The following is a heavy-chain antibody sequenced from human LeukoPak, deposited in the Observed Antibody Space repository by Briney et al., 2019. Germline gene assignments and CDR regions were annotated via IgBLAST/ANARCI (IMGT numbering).Heavy chain of an antibody. J-gene: IGHJ5*02. V-gene: IGHV3-21*01. Sequence: KSGGSLRLSCAASGFIFSSYNMNWLRQAPGKGLEWVSSISSSGNYIYYADSVQGRFTISRDNAKNSLYLQMNSLRVEDTALYYCARDLGTKNWNYENWFDPWGQGTLVTVSS. CDR2: ISSSGNYI. CDR1: GFIFSSYN. D-gene: IGHD1-7*01. CDR3: ARDLGTKNWNYENWFDP.